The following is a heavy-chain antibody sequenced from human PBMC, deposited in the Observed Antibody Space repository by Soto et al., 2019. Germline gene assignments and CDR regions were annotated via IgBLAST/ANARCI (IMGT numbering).Heavy chain of an antibody. CDR1: GDSVSSNSAA. J-gene: IGHJ6*03. CDR3: ARESVEVVADYYYYYMDV. CDR2: TYYRSKWYN. D-gene: IGHD2-15*01. Sequence: KQSQTLSLTCAISGDSVSSNSAAWNWIRQSPSRGLEWLGRTYYRSKWYNDYAVSVKSRITINPDTSKNQFSLQLNSVTPEDTAVYYCARESVEVVADYYYYYMDVWGKGTTVTVSS. V-gene: IGHV6-1*01.